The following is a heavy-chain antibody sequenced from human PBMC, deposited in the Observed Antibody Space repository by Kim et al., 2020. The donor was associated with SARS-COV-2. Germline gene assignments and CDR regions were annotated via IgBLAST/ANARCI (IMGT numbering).Heavy chain of an antibody. CDR2: IKSKTDGGTT. CDR1: GLSFSDAW. J-gene: IGHJ4*02. D-gene: IGHD2-15*01. V-gene: IGHV3-15*01. CDR3: VTRGAAF. Sequence: GGSLRLSCVASGLSFSDAWMNWVRQAPGKGLEWVGRIKSKTDGGTTDYPALLKGRFTISRDDSKDTLYLQMNRLRTEDTAVYYCVTRGAAFWGQGTMVIVSS.